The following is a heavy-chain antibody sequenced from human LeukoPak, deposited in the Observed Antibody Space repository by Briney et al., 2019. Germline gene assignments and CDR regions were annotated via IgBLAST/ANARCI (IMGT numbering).Heavy chain of an antibody. V-gene: IGHV1-18*01. D-gene: IGHD6-13*01. CDR1: GYTFTSYG. J-gene: IGHJ4*02. Sequence: GASVKVSCEASGYTFTSYGMSWVRQAPGQGLEWVGWISADSGNAYYVEKVQGRVTMTRDTSTSTAYMELSSLRSDDTAVYYCAKGLSAGTDGEISFDYWGQGTLVTVSS. CDR3: AKGLSAGTDGEISFDY. CDR2: ISADSGNA.